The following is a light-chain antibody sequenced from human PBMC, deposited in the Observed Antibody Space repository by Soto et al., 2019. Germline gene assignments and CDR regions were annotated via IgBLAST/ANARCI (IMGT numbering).Light chain of an antibody. V-gene: IGLV2-14*03. CDR1: SSDVGGYNS. CDR2: DVS. J-gene: IGLJ1*01. Sequence: LTQPASVSGSPGQSITISCTGTSSDVGGYNSVSWYQHHPGKAPKLMIYDVSNRSSGVSSRFSGSKSDNTASLTISGLQAEDEADYYCKSYTSRSTYVFGTGTKVTVL. CDR3: KSYTSRSTYV.